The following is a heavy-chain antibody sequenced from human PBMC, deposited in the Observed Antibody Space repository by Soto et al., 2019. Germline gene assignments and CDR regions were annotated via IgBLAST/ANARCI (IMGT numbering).Heavy chain of an antibody. Sequence: SETLSLTCTVSGGSISSYYWSWIRQPPGKGLEWIGYIYYSGSTNYNPSLKSRVTISVDTSKNQFSLKLSPVTAADTAVYYCARGVDILTGYYNSLTYWFDPWGQGTLVTVSS. V-gene: IGHV4-59*01. J-gene: IGHJ5*02. D-gene: IGHD3-9*01. CDR2: IYYSGST. CDR1: GGSISSYY. CDR3: ARGVDILTGYYNSLTYWFDP.